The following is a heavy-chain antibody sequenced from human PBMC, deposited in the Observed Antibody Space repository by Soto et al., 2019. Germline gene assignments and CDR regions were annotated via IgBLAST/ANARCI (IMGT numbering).Heavy chain of an antibody. CDR2: IKQDGSEK. CDR3: ARDALGQVATITSPKHSYYYYGMDV. Sequence: PVGSLRLSCAASGFTFSSYWMSWVRQAPGKGLEWVANIKQDGSEKYYVDSVKGRFTISRDNAKNSLYLQMNSLRAEDTAVYYCARDALGQVATITSPKHSYYYYGMDVWGQGTTVTVS. D-gene: IGHD5-12*01. CDR1: GFTFSSYW. J-gene: IGHJ6*02. V-gene: IGHV3-7*03.